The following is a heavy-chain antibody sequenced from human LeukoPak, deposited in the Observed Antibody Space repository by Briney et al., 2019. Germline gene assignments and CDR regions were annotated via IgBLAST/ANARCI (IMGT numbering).Heavy chain of an antibody. D-gene: IGHD1-26*01. Sequence: GGSLRLSCAAAGFTFDEYSMHWVRQAPGKGLEWVSLITWDGDIASYADSVKGRFTISRDNNKNSLYLEMSSLRTEDTALYSCVKDVESGSFYRGFDSWGQGTLVTVSS. CDR1: GFTFDEYS. J-gene: IGHJ4*02. V-gene: IGHV3-43*01. CDR3: VKDVESGSFYRGFDS. CDR2: ITWDGDIA.